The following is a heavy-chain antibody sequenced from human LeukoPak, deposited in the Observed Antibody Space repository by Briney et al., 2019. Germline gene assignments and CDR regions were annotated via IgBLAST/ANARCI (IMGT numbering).Heavy chain of an antibody. J-gene: IGHJ4*02. Sequence: GGSLRLSCAASGFTFSSYAMTWIRQAPGKGLEWVSSISGSGGSTYYADSVKGRFTISRDNSKNTLYLQMNSLRAEDTAVYYCASSYGSGSYPHALDYWGQGTLVTVSS. CDR1: GFTFSSYA. D-gene: IGHD3-10*01. CDR2: ISGSGGST. CDR3: ASSYGSGSYPHALDY. V-gene: IGHV3-23*01.